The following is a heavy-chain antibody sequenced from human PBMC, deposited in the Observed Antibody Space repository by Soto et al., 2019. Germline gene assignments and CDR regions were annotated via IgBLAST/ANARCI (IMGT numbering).Heavy chain of an antibody. CDR3: AKDRFRGIYGSGSYYGS. CDR1: GFTFSSYG. J-gene: IGHJ4*02. V-gene: IGHV3-30*18. D-gene: IGHD3-10*01. CDR2: ISYDGSNK. Sequence: GGSLRLSCAASGFTFSSYGMHWVRQAPGKGLEWVAVISYDGSNKYYADSVKGRFTISRDNSKNTLYLQMNSLRAEDTAVYYCAKDRFRGIYGSGSYYGSWGQGTLGTVSS.